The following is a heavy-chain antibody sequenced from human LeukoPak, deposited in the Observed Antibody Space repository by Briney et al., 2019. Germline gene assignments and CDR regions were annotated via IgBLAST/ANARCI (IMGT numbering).Heavy chain of an antibody. Sequence: SETLSLTCTVSGGSISSSSYYWGWLRQPPGKGLEWIGSIYYSGSTYYNPSLKSRVTISVDTSKNQFSLKLSSVTAADTAVYDSAGLAGDSHGENFDYWGQGTLVTVSS. J-gene: IGHJ4*02. V-gene: IGHV4-39*01. CDR2: IYYSGST. CDR3: AGLAGDSHGENFDY. CDR1: GGSISSSSYY. D-gene: IGHD5-18*01.